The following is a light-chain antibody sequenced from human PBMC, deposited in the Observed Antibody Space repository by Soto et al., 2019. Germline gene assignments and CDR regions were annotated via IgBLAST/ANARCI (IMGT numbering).Light chain of an antibody. Sequence: DIQMTQSPSSLSASVGDRVTITCRASQGIIDYVAWFQQKPGKAPKLLIYAASTLQPGVPSRFSGSGSGTDFPLPISSLQPEDVATYYCQKYNTAPQTFGPGTKVEI. CDR2: AAS. J-gene: IGKJ1*01. CDR3: QKYNTAPQT. V-gene: IGKV1-27*01. CDR1: QGIIDY.